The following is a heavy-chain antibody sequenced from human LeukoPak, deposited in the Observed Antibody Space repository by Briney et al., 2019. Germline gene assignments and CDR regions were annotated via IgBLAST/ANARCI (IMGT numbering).Heavy chain of an antibody. CDR2: INHSGST. J-gene: IGHJ6*03. CDR3: AGLYYYMDV. D-gene: IGHD3-22*01. Sequence: SETLSLTCAVYGGSFSGYYWSWIRQPPGKGLEWIGEINHSGSTNYNPSLKSRVTISVDTSKNQFSLKLNSVTAADTAVYYCAGLYYYMDVWGKGTTVTVSS. V-gene: IGHV4-34*01. CDR1: GGSFSGYY.